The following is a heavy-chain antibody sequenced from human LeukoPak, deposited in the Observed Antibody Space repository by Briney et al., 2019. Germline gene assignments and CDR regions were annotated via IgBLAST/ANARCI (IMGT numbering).Heavy chain of an antibody. CDR3: ARSVGMVRVNWFDP. CDR2: IIPIFGTA. V-gene: IGHV1-69*13. J-gene: IGHJ5*02. Sequence: SVKVSCKASGGTFGSYAISWVRQAPGQGLEWMGGIIPIFGTANYAQKFQGRVTITADESTSTAYMELSSLRSEDTAVYYCARSVGMVRVNWFDPWGQGTLVTVSS. CDR1: GGTFGSYA. D-gene: IGHD3-10*01.